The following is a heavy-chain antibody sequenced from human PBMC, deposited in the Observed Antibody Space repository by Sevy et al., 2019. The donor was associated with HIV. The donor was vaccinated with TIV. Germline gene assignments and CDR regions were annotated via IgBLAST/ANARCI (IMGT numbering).Heavy chain of an antibody. CDR3: AKVGGRATTNYYYGLDV. CDR1: GFTFDNFD. CDR2: ISGSGRST. J-gene: IGHJ6*02. V-gene: IGHV3-23*01. Sequence: GGSLRLSCSASGFTFDNFDMNWVRQAPGKGLGWVSGISGSGRSTYYADPVAGRFTISRDNSKNTVFLHMNTLRAEDTAVYYCAKVGGRATTNYYYGLDVWGPGTPVTVSS. D-gene: IGHD1-1*01.